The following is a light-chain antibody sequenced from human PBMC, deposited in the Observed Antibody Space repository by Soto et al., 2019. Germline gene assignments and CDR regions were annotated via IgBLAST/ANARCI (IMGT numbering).Light chain of an antibody. CDR2: EVS. J-gene: IGLJ3*02. CDR1: SSDVGSYNL. V-gene: IGLV2-23*02. CDR3: CSYAGSSISWV. Sequence: QSALTQPASVSGSPGQSITISCTGTSSDVGSYNLVSWYQQHPGKAPKLMIYEVSKRPSGVSNRFSGSKSGNTASLTISGLQAEDEADYYCCSYAGSSISWVFGGGTKVTVX.